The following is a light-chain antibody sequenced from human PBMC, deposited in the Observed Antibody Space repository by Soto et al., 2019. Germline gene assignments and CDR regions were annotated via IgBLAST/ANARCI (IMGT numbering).Light chain of an antibody. Sequence: QSVLTQPASVSGSPGQSITIYCAGTSSDIGGYNYVSWYQQHPGKAPKLMIFEVTNRPSGVSDRFSGSKSGNTASLTISGLQPEDEADYYCSSYVGSNNYVFGTGTKVTVL. CDR2: EVT. CDR3: SSYVGSNNYV. CDR1: SSDIGGYNY. V-gene: IGLV2-14*01. J-gene: IGLJ1*01.